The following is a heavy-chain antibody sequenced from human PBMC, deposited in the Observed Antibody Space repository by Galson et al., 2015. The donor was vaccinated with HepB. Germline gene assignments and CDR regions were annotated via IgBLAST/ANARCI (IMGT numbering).Heavy chain of an antibody. Sequence: SLRLSCAASGFTFTNYWMHWVRQAPGKGLVWVARVKSVGSTTDYADSVKGRFTISRDNARNTLYLQMNSLSAEDTAVYYCTTYFHWGQGTLVTVSS. D-gene: IGHD3-9*01. CDR3: TTYFH. V-gene: IGHV3-74*01. J-gene: IGHJ4*02. CDR1: GFTFTNYW. CDR2: VKSVGSTT.